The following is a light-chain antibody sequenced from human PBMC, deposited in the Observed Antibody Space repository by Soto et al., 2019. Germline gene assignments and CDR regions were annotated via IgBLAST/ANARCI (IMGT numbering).Light chain of an antibody. J-gene: IGKJ2*01. CDR1: QSVLYSSNNKNY. CDR3: QQYYSTPPT. V-gene: IGKV4-1*01. Sequence: DIVMTQSPDSLAVSLGERATIYCKSSQSVLYSSNNKNYLAWYQQKPGQPPKLLISWASTRESGVPDRFSGSGSGTDFTLTISSLQAEDVAVYYCQQYYSTPPTFGQGTKLEIK. CDR2: WAS.